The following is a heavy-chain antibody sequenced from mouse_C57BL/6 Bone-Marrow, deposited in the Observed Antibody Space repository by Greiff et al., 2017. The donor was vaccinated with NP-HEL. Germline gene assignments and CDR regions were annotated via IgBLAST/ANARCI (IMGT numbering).Heavy chain of an antibody. V-gene: IGHV1-50*01. J-gene: IGHJ3*01. CDR3: ARDDYDEGGFAY. CDR1: GYTFTSYW. CDR2: IDPSDSYT. D-gene: IGHD2-4*01. Sequence: VQLKQPGAELVKPGASVKLSCKASGYTFTSYWMQWVKQRPGQGLEWIGEIDPSDSYTNYNQKFKGKATLTVDTSSSTAYMQLSSLTSEDSAVYYCARDDYDEGGFAYWGQGTLVTVSA.